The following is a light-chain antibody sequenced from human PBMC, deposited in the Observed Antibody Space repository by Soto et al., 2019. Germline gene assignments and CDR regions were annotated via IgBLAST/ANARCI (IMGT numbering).Light chain of an antibody. CDR1: NIGSKS. CDR2: YEI. J-gene: IGLJ2*01. V-gene: IGLV3-21*04. Sequence: SYELTQPPSVSVAPGKTVRITCGGNNIGSKSVHWYQQKPGQAPVLVIYYEIDRPSGIPERFSGSNSGNTATLTITRVDAGDEADYYCHVWDSDSDHPVFGGGTKLTVL. CDR3: HVWDSDSDHPV.